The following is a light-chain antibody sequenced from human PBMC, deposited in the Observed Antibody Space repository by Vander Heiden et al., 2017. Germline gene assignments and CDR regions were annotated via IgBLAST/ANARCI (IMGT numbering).Light chain of an antibody. V-gene: IGKV1-5*03. Sequence: DFHMTQSPSTFSASVGDRVTITCRASRSISNRLAWYQQKPGEAPKLLISQASILENGVPARFSGSGSGTEFTLTISGLQPDDIATYYCQQGSGSYSFGPGTRVDIK. CDR2: QAS. J-gene: IGKJ2*01. CDR1: RSISNR. CDR3: QQGSGSYS.